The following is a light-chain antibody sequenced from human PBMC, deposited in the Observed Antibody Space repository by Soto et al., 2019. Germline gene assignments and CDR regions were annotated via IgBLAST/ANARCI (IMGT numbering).Light chain of an antibody. CDR3: QQYGSSLLT. CDR1: QTISGRY. CDR2: GAS. J-gene: IGKJ4*01. V-gene: IGKV3-20*01. Sequence: EIFLTQSPGTLSLSRWEIATLSWRASQTISGRYLAWYQQKPGQAPRLLIYGASSRATGIPDRFSGSGSGTDFTLTISRLEPEDFAVYYCQQYGSSLLTFGGGTKVDIK.